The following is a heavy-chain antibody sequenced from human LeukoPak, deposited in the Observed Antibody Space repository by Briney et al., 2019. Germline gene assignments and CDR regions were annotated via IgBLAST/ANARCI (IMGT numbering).Heavy chain of an antibody. CDR2: INHSGST. CDR3: AIRGYSYGYLSY. CDR1: GGSFSGYY. D-gene: IGHD5-18*01. Sequence: SETLSLTCAVYGGSFSGYYWSWIRQPPGKGLGWIGEINHSGSTNYNPSLKSRVTISVDTSKNQFSLKLSSVTAADTAVYYCAIRGYSYGYLSYWGQGTLVTVSS. J-gene: IGHJ4*02. V-gene: IGHV4-34*01.